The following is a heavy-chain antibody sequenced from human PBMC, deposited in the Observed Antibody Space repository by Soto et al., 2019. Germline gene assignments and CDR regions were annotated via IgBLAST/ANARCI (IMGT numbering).Heavy chain of an antibody. J-gene: IGHJ4*02. Sequence: QVQLQESGPGLVKPSETLSLTCTVSSDSIAGENWWSWVRQPPGRGLEWIGEVFHTGGTNYNPSLKSRVTMEVDKSKNQFSLKLISATAADTAVYYCARVFSSGSGWMYYFDFWGQGTLVSVSS. CDR3: ARVFSSGSGWMYYFDF. CDR2: VFHTGGT. V-gene: IGHV4-4*02. D-gene: IGHD6-19*01. CDR1: SDSIAGENW.